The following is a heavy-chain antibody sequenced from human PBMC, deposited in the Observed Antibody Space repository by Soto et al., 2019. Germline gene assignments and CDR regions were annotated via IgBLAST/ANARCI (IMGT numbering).Heavy chain of an antibody. D-gene: IGHD3-16*01. Sequence: SETLSLTCAVYGGSFSDYSWTWIRQPPGKGLEWIGYIYHSGSTYYNPSLKSRVTISVDRSKNQFSLKLSSVTAADTAVYYCARHVLTAYIVYYFDFWGQGTLVTVSS. J-gene: IGHJ4*02. V-gene: IGHV4-34*01. CDR3: ARHVLTAYIVYYFDF. CDR1: GGSFSDYS. CDR2: IYHSGST.